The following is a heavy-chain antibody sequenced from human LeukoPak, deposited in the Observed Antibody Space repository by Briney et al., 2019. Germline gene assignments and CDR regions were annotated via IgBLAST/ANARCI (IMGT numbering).Heavy chain of an antibody. CDR1: GFTFSSYA. CDR3: ARAGTVIKYYYGMDV. J-gene: IGHJ6*02. CDR2: ISYDGSNK. Sequence: GSLRLSCAASGFTFSSYAMHWVRQAPGKGLEWVAVISYDGSNKYYADSVKGRFTISRDNSKNTLYLQMNSLRAEDTAVYYCARAGTVIKYYYGMDVWGQGTTVTVSS. V-gene: IGHV3-30-3*01. D-gene: IGHD4-11*01.